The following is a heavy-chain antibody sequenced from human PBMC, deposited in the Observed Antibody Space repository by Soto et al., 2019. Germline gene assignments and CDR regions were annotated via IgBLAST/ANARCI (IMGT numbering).Heavy chain of an antibody. CDR3: ARINVLVPAAIGSNWFDP. CDR2: IYHSGST. D-gene: IGHD2-2*02. V-gene: IGHV4-30-2*01. J-gene: IGHJ5*02. CDR1: GGSISSGGYS. Sequence: SETLSLTCAVSGGSISSGGYSWSWIRQPPAKGLEWIGYIYHSGSTYYNPSLKSRVTISVDRSKNQFSLKLSSVTAADTAVYYCARINVLVPAAIGSNWFDPWGQGTLVTVSS.